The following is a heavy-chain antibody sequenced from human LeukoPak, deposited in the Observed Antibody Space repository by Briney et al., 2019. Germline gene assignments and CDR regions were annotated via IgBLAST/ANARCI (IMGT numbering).Heavy chain of an antibody. Sequence: GGSLRLSCAASGFSVITNYMSWVRQAPGKGLEWVSVIYSGGGADYADSVRGRFTISRDSSENTLYLEMNSLRVEDTAVYYCARVGYYSSGPFSYFDYWGQGTLVTVSS. J-gene: IGHJ4*02. CDR1: GFSVITNY. CDR3: ARVGYYSSGPFSYFDY. D-gene: IGHD3-10*01. V-gene: IGHV3-66*01. CDR2: IYSGGGA.